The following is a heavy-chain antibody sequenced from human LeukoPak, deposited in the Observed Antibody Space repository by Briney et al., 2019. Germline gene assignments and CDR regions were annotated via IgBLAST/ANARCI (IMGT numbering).Heavy chain of an antibody. J-gene: IGHJ4*02. D-gene: IGHD1-26*01. Sequence: GGSLRLSCVASGFIFGNYWMTWVRQAPGKGLEWVGRARNKANSYTTVYAASVKGRFTISRDESENSLLLQMNSLKTEDTAMYYCARSMCWGSYDSWGQGALVTVSS. V-gene: IGHV3-72*01. CDR1: GFIFGNYW. CDR2: ARNKANSYTT. CDR3: ARSMCWGSYDS.